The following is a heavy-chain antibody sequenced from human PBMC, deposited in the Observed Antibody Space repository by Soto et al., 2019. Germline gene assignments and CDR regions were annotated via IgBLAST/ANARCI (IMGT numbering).Heavy chain of an antibody. CDR3: ARDPVTPTYYYYGMDV. J-gene: IGHJ6*02. Sequence: QVQLVQSGAEVKKPGASVKVSCKASGYTFTSYGIRWVRQAPGQGLEGMGWISAYNGNTNYAQKLQGRVTMTTDTSTSTAYMELRSLRSDDTAVYYCARDPVTPTYYYYGMDVWGQGTTVTVSS. D-gene: IGHD4-4*01. CDR1: GYTFTSYG. V-gene: IGHV1-18*01. CDR2: ISAYNGNT.